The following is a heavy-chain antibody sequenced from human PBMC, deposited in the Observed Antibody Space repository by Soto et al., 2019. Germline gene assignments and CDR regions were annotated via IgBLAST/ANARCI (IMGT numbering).Heavy chain of an antibody. CDR2: ISGSGGNT. CDR1: GFTFSSYA. Sequence: GGSLRLSCAASGFTFSSYAMSWVRQAPGEGLEWVSAISGSGGNTYYADSVKGRFTISRDNSKNTLYLQMNSLRAEDTAVYYCAKSNDSWSGYFPFYYFDYWGQGALVTVSS. J-gene: IGHJ4*02. D-gene: IGHD3-3*01. CDR3: AKSNDSWSGYFPFYYFDY. V-gene: IGHV3-23*01.